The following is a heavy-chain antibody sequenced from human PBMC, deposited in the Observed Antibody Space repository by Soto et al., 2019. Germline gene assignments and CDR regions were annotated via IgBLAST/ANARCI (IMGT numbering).Heavy chain of an antibody. J-gene: IGHJ4*02. CDR2: ISGSGGST. CDR3: ARRGSGRYYEY. CDR1: GFTFSSYA. D-gene: IGHD1-26*01. Sequence: EVPLLESGGGLVQPGGSLRLSCAASGFTFSSYAMRWVRQAPGKGLEWVSAISGSGGSTYYADSVKGRVTISRDTSKNTLYLHMNRLRAEDTAVYYFARRGSGRYYEYWGPGTLVTVSS. V-gene: IGHV3-23*01.